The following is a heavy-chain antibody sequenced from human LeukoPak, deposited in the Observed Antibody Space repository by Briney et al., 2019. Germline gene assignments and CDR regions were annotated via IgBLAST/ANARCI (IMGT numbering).Heavy chain of an antibody. Sequence: GRTLRLSCAASGFTLSPYAIHCVPDAPGKGLEWVAVISFDGHNIYYADSVRGRFTISRDNSKNTLYLQMNSLRAEDTAVYHCARDKLLYSSSSQGSFDIWGQGTMVTVSS. V-gene: IGHV3-30*16. D-gene: IGHD6-6*01. J-gene: IGHJ3*02. CDR1: GFTLSPYA. CDR3: ARDKLLYSSSSQGSFDI. CDR2: ISFDGHNI.